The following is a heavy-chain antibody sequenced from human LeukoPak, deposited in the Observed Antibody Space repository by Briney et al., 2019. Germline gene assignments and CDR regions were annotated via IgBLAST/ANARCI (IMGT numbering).Heavy chain of an antibody. V-gene: IGHV3-66*01. CDR2: IYSDGST. J-gene: IGHJ4*02. CDR3: ARVGYSGYDFDY. Sequence: GGSLRLSCAASGFTVSSNYMSWVRQAPGKGLEWVSIIYSDGSTFYADSVKGRFTISRDNSKNTLYLQMNSLRVEDTAVYYCARVGYSGYDFDYWGQGTLVTVSS. CDR1: GFTVSSNY. D-gene: IGHD5-12*01.